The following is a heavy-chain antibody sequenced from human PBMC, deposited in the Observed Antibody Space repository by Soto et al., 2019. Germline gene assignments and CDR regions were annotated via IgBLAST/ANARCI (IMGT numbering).Heavy chain of an antibody. CDR2: ISYDGSNK. Sequence: GGSLRLSCAASGFTFSSYAMHWVRQAPGKGLEWVAVISYDGSNKYYADSVKGRFTISRDNSKNTLYLQMNSLRAEDTAVYYCARISSSWYGGFYYYGMDVWGQGTTVTVSS. D-gene: IGHD6-13*01. J-gene: IGHJ6*02. CDR1: GFTFSSYA. CDR3: ARISSSWYGGFYYYGMDV. V-gene: IGHV3-30-3*01.